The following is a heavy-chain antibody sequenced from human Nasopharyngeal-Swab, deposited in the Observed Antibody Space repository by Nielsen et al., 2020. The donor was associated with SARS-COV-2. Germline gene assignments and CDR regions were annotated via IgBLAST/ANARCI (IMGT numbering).Heavy chain of an antibody. CDR1: GFTFSSYS. V-gene: IGHV3-21*01. CDR3: ARAIVGATGIDY. CDR2: ISSSSSYI. J-gene: IGHJ4*02. Sequence: GESLKISCAASGFTFSSYSMNWVRQAPGKGLEWVSSISSSSSYIYYADSVKGRFTISRDNAKNSLYLQMNGLRAEDTAVYYCARAIVGATGIDYWGQGTLVTVSS. D-gene: IGHD1-26*01.